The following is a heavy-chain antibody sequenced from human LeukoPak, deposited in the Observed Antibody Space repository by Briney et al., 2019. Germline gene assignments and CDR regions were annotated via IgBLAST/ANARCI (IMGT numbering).Heavy chain of an antibody. CDR2: IYYSGST. V-gene: IGHV4-59*01. D-gene: IGHD6-13*01. CDR3: ARAAGSRIQNWFDP. CDR1: GGSISSYY. Sequence: PSETLSLTCTVSGGSISSYYWSWLRQPPGKGLEWIGYIYYSGSTNYNPSLKSRVTISVDTSKNQFSLKLSSVTAADTAVYYCARAAGSRIQNWFDPWGQGTPVTVSS. J-gene: IGHJ5*02.